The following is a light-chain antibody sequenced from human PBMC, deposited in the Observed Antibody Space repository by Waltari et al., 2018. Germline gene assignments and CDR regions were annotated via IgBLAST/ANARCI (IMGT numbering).Light chain of an antibody. CDR2: DAS. Sequence: IVLTQSPDSLSLSPGERATLTCRASQSVSSLLAWYQQRPGQAPRLLIYDASKRAAGIPARFSGIGSGTEFTLTISTLEAEDFAVYFCQQRSTWPRTFGQGTNVE. V-gene: IGKV3-11*01. CDR1: QSVSSL. CDR3: QQRSTWPRT. J-gene: IGKJ1*01.